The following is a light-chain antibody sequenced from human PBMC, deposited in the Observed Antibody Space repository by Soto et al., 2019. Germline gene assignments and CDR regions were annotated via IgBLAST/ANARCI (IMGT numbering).Light chain of an antibody. CDR3: HQVNSYPSA. Sequence: AIQLTQSPSSLSASVGDRVTITCRASQGISSALAWYQQKPGKAPKLLIYDASSLESGVPSRFSGSGSGIDFNLIISRLQPEDVATYYCHQVNSYPSAVGLGTKLEIK. CDR1: QGISSA. J-gene: IGKJ2*01. CDR2: DAS. V-gene: IGKV1-13*02.